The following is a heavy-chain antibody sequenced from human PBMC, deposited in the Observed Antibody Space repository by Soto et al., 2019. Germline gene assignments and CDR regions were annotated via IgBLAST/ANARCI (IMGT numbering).Heavy chain of an antibody. CDR2: IIPIFGTA. CDR1: GGTFSSYA. V-gene: IGHV1-69*13. Sequence: SSVKVSCKASGGTFSSYAISWVRQAPGQGLEWMGGIIPIFGTANYAQKFQGRVTITADESTSTAYMELSSLRSEDTAVYYCATVCDFWGDYHAWFDSWGQGSLVTVSS. D-gene: IGHD3-3*01. CDR3: ATVCDFWGDYHAWFDS. J-gene: IGHJ5*01.